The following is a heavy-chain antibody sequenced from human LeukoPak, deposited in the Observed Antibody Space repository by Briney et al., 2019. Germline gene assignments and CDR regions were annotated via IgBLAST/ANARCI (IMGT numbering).Heavy chain of an antibody. CDR1: GYTFSDYY. CDR2: INPNSGGT. CDR3: MREVGSINRYAY. D-gene: IGHD6-13*01. Sequence: GASVKVSCKSSGYTFSDYYMHWVRQAPGQGLEWIGWINPNSGGTKYAQKFQGRVTMTRDTSISTAYIEVSRLRSDDTAVYYCMREVGSINRYAYWGQGTLVTVSS. V-gene: IGHV1-2*02. J-gene: IGHJ4*02.